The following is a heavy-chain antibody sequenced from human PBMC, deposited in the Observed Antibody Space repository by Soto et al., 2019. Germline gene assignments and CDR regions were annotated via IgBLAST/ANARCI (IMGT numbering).Heavy chain of an antibody. CDR3: AKKGFSSCDHKRELFDV. D-gene: IGHD2-21*01. Sequence: GGSLRLSCSASGFTFSSYAMHWVRQAPGKGLEYVSSISTNGGSTHYADSVKGRFTISRDNSKNTQYLQMNSLRAEDTAVYYCAKKGFSSCDHKRELFDVWRHGALITVS. CDR2: ISTNGGST. J-gene: IGHJ1*01. V-gene: IGHV3-64*04. CDR1: GFTFSSYA.